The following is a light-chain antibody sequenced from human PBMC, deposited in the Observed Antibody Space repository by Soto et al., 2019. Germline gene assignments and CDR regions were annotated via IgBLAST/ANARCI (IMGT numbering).Light chain of an antibody. CDR2: GAS. Sequence: EIVMTQSPATLSVSPGERATLSCRASQSVSSHLAWYQQNPGQAPRLLIYGASTRATGIPARFSGSGSSTEFTLTISSLQSEDFAVYYCHHYHDWPPYNFGQGTKLEIK. CDR1: QSVSSH. CDR3: HHYHDWPPYN. J-gene: IGKJ2*01. V-gene: IGKV3-15*01.